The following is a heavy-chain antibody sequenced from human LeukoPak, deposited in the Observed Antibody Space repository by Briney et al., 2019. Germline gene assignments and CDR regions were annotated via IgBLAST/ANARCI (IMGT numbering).Heavy chain of an antibody. D-gene: IGHD6-13*01. J-gene: IGHJ4*02. CDR1: GFTFSSYS. V-gene: IGHV3-21*01. CDR2: ISSSSSYI. CDR3: ARDEEGWYSSSSYDY. Sequence: GGSLRLSCAASGFTFSSYSMNWVRLAPGKGMEWVSSISSSSSYIYYADSVKGRFTISRDNAKNSLYLQMNSLRAEDTAVYYCARDEEGWYSSSSYDYWGQGTLVTVSS.